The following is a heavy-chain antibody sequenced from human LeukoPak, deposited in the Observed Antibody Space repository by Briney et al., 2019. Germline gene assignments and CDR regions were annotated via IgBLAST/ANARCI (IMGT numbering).Heavy chain of an antibody. J-gene: IGHJ4*02. CDR3: ARAKGRSPPFDS. CDR1: GDSVSSNSAA. V-gene: IGHV6-1*01. Sequence: SQTLSLTCAISGDSVSSNSAAWNWIRQSPSRGFEWLGRTYYRSKWYNDYAVSVKGRIAINPDTSKTHFSLQLTSVTPEDPAVYSCARAKGRSPPFDSWGPGTLVTVSS. CDR2: TYYRSKWYN. D-gene: IGHD6-13*01.